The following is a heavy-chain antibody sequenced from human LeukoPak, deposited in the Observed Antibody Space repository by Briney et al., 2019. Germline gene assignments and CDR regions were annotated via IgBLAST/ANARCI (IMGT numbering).Heavy chain of an antibody. CDR3: ARVRTDCSSTSCYAVGLVY. D-gene: IGHD2-2*01. J-gene: IGHJ4*02. CDR1: GYTFTGYY. V-gene: IGHV1-2*02. CDR2: INPNSGGT. Sequence: ASVKVSRKASGYTFTGYYMHWVRQAPGQGLEWMGWINPNSGGTNYAQKFQGRVTMTRDTSISTAYMELSRLRSDDTAVYYCARVRTDCSSTSCYAVGLVYWGQGTLVTVSS.